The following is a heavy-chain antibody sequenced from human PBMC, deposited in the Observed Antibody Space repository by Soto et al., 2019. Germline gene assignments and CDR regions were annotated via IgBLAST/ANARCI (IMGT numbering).Heavy chain of an antibody. D-gene: IGHD4-4*01. CDR3: ARESRPYSNYGRWVDY. V-gene: IGHV4-59*01. CDR1: GGSISSYY. Sequence: PSETLSLTCTVSGGSISSYYWSWIRQPPGKGLEWIGYIYYSGSTNYNPSLKSRVTISVDTSKNQFSLKLSSVTAADTAVYYCARESRPYSNYGRWVDYWGQGTLVTVSS. CDR2: IYYSGST. J-gene: IGHJ4*02.